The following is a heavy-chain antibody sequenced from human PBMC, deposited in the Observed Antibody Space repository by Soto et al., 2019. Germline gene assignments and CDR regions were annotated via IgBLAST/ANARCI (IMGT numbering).Heavy chain of an antibody. CDR3: AGSDQYYYDSSAPGAFDI. CDR2: INPNSGGT. D-gene: IGHD3-22*01. CDR1: GYTFTGYY. V-gene: IGHV1-2*02. Sequence: ASVKVSCKASGYTFTGYYMHWVRQAPGQGLEWMGWINPNSGGTNYAQKFQGRVTMTRDTPISTAYMELSRLRSDDTAVYYCAGSDQYYYDSSAPGAFDIWGQGTMVTVSS. J-gene: IGHJ3*02.